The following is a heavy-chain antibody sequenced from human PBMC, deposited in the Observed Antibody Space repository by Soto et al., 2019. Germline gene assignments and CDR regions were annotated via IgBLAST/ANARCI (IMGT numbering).Heavy chain of an antibody. V-gene: IGHV4-39*01. D-gene: IGHD3-10*01. CDR1: GGSITSSSYY. CDR3: ARLGSYGMDV. J-gene: IGHJ6*02. CDR2: IYYSGSP. Sequence: QLQLQESGPGLVKPSETLSLTCTVSGGSITSSSYYWGWIRQPPGKGLEWIGSIYYSGSPYYNPSLKSRVTISVDTSKNQFSLKLSSVTAADTAVYYCARLGSYGMDVWGQGTTVTVSS.